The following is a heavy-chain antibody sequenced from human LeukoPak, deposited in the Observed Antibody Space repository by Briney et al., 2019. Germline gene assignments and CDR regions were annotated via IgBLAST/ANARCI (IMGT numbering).Heavy chain of an antibody. V-gene: IGHV3-23*01. Sequence: GGSLRLSCEASGFNFRSYAMNWVRQAPGKGLEWVSGISGSDGTTYYADSVKGRFTISRDNSKNTLYLQMTNIGVDDTAVYYCAKCRSASVRGSDYWGQGALVTISS. CDR1: GFNFRSYA. D-gene: IGHD3-10*01. CDR2: ISGSDGTT. J-gene: IGHJ4*02. CDR3: AKCRSASVRGSDY.